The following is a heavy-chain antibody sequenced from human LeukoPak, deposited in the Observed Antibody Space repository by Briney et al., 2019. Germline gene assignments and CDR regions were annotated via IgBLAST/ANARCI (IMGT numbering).Heavy chain of an antibody. CDR3: ARDVTWTGTIYYGMDV. D-gene: IGHD1-1*01. V-gene: IGHV4-31*03. CDR1: GGSISSGGYY. J-gene: IGHJ6*02. Sequence: SQTLSLTCTVSGGSISSGGYYWSWIRQHPGKGLEWIGYIYYSGSTYYNPSLKSRATISVDASKNQFSLKLSSVTAADTAVYYCARDVTWTGTIYYGMDVWGQGTTVTVSS. CDR2: IYYSGST.